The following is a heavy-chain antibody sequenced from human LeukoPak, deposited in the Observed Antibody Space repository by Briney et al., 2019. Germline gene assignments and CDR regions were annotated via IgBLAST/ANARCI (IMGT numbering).Heavy chain of an antibody. CDR2: INTNTGNP. D-gene: IGHD3-22*01. V-gene: IGHV7-4-1*02. J-gene: IGHJ4*02. CDR1: GYTFTSYA. CDR3: ARGFHYYDSSGYYPHHDY. Sequence: LGASVKVSCKASGYTFTSYAMNWVRQAPGQGLEWMGWINTNTGNPTYAQGFTGRFVFSLDTSVSTAYLQISSLKAEDTAVYYCARGFHYYDSSGYYPHHDYWGQGTLVTVSS.